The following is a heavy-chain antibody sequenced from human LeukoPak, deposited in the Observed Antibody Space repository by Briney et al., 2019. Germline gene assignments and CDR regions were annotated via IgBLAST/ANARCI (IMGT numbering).Heavy chain of an antibody. CDR2: IYYSGST. J-gene: IGHJ4*02. CDR1: GGSISSGGYY. D-gene: IGHD2-15*01. Sequence: SQTLSLTCTVSGGSISSGGYYWSWIRQHPGKGLEWIGYIYYSGSTYYNPSLKSRFTISVDTSKNQFSLKLSSVPAADTAVYYCARGERYCSGGSCLNPEFDYWGQGTLVTVSS. V-gene: IGHV4-31*03. CDR3: ARGERYCSGGSCLNPEFDY.